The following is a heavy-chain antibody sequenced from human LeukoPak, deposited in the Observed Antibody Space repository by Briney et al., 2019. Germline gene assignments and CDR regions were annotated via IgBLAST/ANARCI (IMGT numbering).Heavy chain of an antibody. CDR1: GFNFNSYW. Sequence: GESLRISCGASGFNFNSYWMSWVRQAPGKGLEWVANIKQDGSEKYYVDSVKGRFTISRDNAKNSLYLQMNSLRAEDTAVYYCASTYGDYDPLDYWGQGTLVTVSS. D-gene: IGHD4-17*01. V-gene: IGHV3-7*01. CDR3: ASTYGDYDPLDY. CDR2: IKQDGSEK. J-gene: IGHJ4*02.